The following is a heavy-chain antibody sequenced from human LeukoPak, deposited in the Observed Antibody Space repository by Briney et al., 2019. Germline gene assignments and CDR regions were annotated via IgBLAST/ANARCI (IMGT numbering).Heavy chain of an antibody. CDR1: AXIFKNYA. CDR3: AKGFSAGTMDY. CDR2: ISYHGSNQ. J-gene: IGHJ4*02. V-gene: IGHV3-30*18. Sequence: GGSLRLSCAASAXIFKNYAMHWVRQPPGKGQEWVAVISYHGSNQYYIDSVKGRFTISRDNSKDTVYLQMNSLRPDDTAVYYCAKGFSAGTMDYWGQGTLVTVSS. D-gene: IGHD1-1*01.